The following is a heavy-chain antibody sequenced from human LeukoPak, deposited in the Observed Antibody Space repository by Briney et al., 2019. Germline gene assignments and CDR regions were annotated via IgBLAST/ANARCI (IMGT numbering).Heavy chain of an antibody. V-gene: IGHV4-34*01. Sequence: PSETLSLTCAVYGGSFSGYYWSWIRQPPGKGLEWIGEINHSGSTNYNPSLKSRVTISVDTSKSQFSLKLSSETAADTAVYYCARRKRLRFFDYWGQGTLVTVSS. D-gene: IGHD5-12*01. J-gene: IGHJ4*02. CDR2: INHSGST. CDR1: GGSFSGYY. CDR3: ARRKRLRFFDY.